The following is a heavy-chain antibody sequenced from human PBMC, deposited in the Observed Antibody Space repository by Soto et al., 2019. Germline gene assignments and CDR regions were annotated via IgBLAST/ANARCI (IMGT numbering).Heavy chain of an antibody. CDR1: GDSISSGGFP. Sequence: QLQLQESGSGLVETAQTLSLTCIVSGDSISSGGFPWTWIRQSTGKGLEWIGYVYRTGATSYNPSLESRASISVDPSRNQFSLKLMSVTPADSAVYFCARDSYAMSSFALDVWGRGTAVTVSS. J-gene: IGHJ6*02. V-gene: IGHV4-30-2*06. CDR3: ARDSYAMSSFALDV. D-gene: IGHD2-2*01. CDR2: VYRTGAT.